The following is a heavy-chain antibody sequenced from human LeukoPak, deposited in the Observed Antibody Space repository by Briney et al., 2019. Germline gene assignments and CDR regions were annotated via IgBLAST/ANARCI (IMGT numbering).Heavy chain of an antibody. CDR1: GGSISSYY. CDR3: ATITPYGDYYFDY. D-gene: IGHD4-17*01. J-gene: IGHJ4*02. CDR2: IYYSGST. V-gene: IGHV4-59*01. Sequence: PSETLSLTCTVSGGSISSYYWSWIRQPPGKGLEWIGYIYYSGSTNYNPSLKSRVTISVDTYKNQFSLKLSSVTAADTAVYYCATITPYGDYYFDYWGQGTLVTVSS.